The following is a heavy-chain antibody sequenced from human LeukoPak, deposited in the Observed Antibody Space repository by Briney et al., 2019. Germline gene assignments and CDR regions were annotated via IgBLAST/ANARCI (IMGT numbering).Heavy chain of an antibody. CDR1: GFTFNAYA. J-gene: IGHJ5*02. D-gene: IGHD3-22*01. V-gene: IGHV3-23*01. CDR2: ICASGAGT. CDR3: AKRGLVGSSGFKNNWFDP. Sequence: GGSLRLSCAASGFTFNAYAMSWVRQAPGKGLEWLSSICASGAGTYYAASVKGRFIISRDNSKNTLSLQMNSLRVDDTAVYYCAKRGLVGSSGFKNNWFDPWGQGTLVTVSS.